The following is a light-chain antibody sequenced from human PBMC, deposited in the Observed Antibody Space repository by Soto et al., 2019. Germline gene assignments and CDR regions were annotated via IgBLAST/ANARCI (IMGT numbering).Light chain of an antibody. CDR2: EVS. J-gene: IGLJ1*01. CDR1: SSDIGGYNY. CDR3: SSYTTTSHCV. Sequence: ALTQPASVSGSPGQSITISCTGTSSDIGGYNYVSWYDHHPGKAPRLIIYEVSNRPSGVSNRFSGSKSGNTASLTISGLQAEDEAHYYCSSYTTTSHCVFGTGTKFTVL. V-gene: IGLV2-14*01.